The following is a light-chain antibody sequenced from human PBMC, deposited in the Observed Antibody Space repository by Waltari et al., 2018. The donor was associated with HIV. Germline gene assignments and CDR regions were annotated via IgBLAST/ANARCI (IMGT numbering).Light chain of an antibody. V-gene: IGKV4-1*01. Sequence: DIVMTQSPDSLAVSLGERATINCKSSQSVLYSPNDKNYLAWYQHKPGQPPKLLIYWASIRESGVPDRFSGGGSGTDFTLTISSLQAEDVAVYSCQQYYTFPWTFGQGTKVEIK. CDR2: WAS. CDR1: QSVLYSPNDKNY. CDR3: QQYYTFPWT. J-gene: IGKJ1*01.